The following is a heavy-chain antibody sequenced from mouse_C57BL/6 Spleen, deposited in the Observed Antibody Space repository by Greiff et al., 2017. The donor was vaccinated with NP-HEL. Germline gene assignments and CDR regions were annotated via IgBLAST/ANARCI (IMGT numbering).Heavy chain of an antibody. D-gene: IGHD2-2*01. Sequence: EVKLLESGGGLVQPGGSMKLSCAASGFTFSDAWMDWVRQSPEKGLEWVAEIRNKANNHATYYAESVKGRFTISRDDSKSSVYLQMNSLRAEDTGIYYCTTGGYDELNYAMDYWGQGTSVTVSS. V-gene: IGHV6-6*01. CDR2: IRNKANNHAT. J-gene: IGHJ4*01. CDR1: GFTFSDAW. CDR3: TTGGYDELNYAMDY.